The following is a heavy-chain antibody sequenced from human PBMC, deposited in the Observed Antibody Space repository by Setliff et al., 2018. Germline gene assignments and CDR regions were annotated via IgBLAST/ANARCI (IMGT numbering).Heavy chain of an antibody. CDR2: IYYGGST. V-gene: IGHV4-39*07. D-gene: IGHD3-3*01. Sequence: SETLSLTCTVSGGSISSSSYYWGWIRQPPGKGLECIGSIYYGGSTNYNPSLKSRVTISVDTSKNQFSLKLSSVTAADTAVYYCARDQYNFWSGYFYESSWFDPWGQGTLVTV. CDR1: GGSISSSSYY. J-gene: IGHJ5*02. CDR3: ARDQYNFWSGYFYESSWFDP.